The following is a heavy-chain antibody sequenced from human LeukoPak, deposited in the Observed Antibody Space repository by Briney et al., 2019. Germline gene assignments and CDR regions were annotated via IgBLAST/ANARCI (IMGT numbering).Heavy chain of an antibody. CDR3: ARAPSVLWFGESPGAFDY. J-gene: IGHJ4*02. V-gene: IGHV4-39*01. CDR1: GGSISSSSYY. CDR2: IYYSGSA. Sequence: SETLSLTCTVSGGSISSSSYYWGWIRQPPGKGLEWIGSIYYSGSAYYNPSLKSRVTISVDTSKNQFSLKLSPVTAADTAVYYCARAPSVLWFGESPGAFDYWGQGTLVTVSS. D-gene: IGHD3-10*01.